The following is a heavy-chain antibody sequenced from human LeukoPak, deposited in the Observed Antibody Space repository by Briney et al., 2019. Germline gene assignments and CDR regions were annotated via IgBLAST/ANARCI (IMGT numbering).Heavy chain of an antibody. V-gene: IGHV4-34*01. Sequence: SETLSLTCAVYGGSFSGYYWSWIRQPPGKGLEWIGEINHSGSTNYNPSLKSRVTISLDTSKNHFSLKLSSVTAADTGLYYCARAFPLVYCSKNSCYQNWFDPWGQGTLVTVSS. D-gene: IGHD2-2*01. CDR2: INHSGST. CDR3: ARAFPLVYCSKNSCYQNWFDP. CDR1: GGSFSGYY. J-gene: IGHJ5*02.